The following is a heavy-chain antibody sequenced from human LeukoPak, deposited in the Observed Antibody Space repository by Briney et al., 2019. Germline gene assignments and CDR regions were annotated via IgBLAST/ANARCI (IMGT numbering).Heavy chain of an antibody. CDR3: ARGYCSGGSCGDYFDY. J-gene: IGHJ4*02. CDR2: ISAYNGNT. V-gene: IGHV1-18*01. D-gene: IGHD2-15*01. CDR1: GYTFTSYG. Sequence: GASVKVSCKASGYTFTSYGISWVRQAPGEGLEWMGWISAYNGNTNYAQKLQGRVTMTTDTSTSTAYMELRSLRSDDTAVYYCARGYCSGGSCGDYFDYWGQGTLVTVSS.